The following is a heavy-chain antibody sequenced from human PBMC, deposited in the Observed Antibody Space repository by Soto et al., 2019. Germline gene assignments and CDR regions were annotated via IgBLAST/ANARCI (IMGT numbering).Heavy chain of an antibody. CDR1: DGSFSGFY. V-gene: IGHV4-34*01. J-gene: IGHJ2*01. D-gene: IGHD2-15*01. CDR3: VSKLGSCTGGSCNWYFDL. Sequence: QVQLQQWGAGLLKPSETLSLTCAVYDGSFSGFYWSWIRQPPGKGLEWIGEINHSGSTNYNPSLKSRVTISADTSKNQFSLQLSSVTAADTAVYYCVSKLGSCTGGSCNWYFDLWGRGTLVTVSS. CDR2: INHSGST.